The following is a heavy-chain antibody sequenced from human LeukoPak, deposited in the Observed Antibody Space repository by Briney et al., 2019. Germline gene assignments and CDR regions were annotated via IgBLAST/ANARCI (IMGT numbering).Heavy chain of an antibody. CDR2: ITHGGST. Sequence: SATLSLTCAVSGASFNSYYWTWIRPSPGKGLEWIGEITHGGSTNYNPSLESRVTISVDTSKNQFSLKLTSVTAADTAVYHCARWVATIEHSFDIWGRGTMVTVSS. CDR3: ARWVATIEHSFDI. CDR1: GASFNSYY. J-gene: IGHJ3*02. V-gene: IGHV4-34*01. D-gene: IGHD5-12*01.